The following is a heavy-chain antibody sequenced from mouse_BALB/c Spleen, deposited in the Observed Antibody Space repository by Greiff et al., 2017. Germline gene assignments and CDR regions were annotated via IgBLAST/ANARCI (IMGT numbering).Heavy chain of an antibody. CDR1: GFNIKDTY. J-gene: IGHJ3*01. CDR2: IDPANGNT. CDR3: AREGGHGGFAY. Sequence: VHVKQSGAELVKPGASVKLSCTASGFNIKDTYMHWVKQRPEQGLEWIGRIDPANGNTKYDPKFQGKATITADTSSNTAYLQLSSLTSEDTAVYYCAREGGHGGFAYWGQGTLVTVSA. D-gene: IGHD1-1*02. V-gene: IGHV14-3*02.